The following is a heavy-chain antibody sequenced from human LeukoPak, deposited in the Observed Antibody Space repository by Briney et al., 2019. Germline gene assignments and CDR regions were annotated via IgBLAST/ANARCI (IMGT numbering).Heavy chain of an antibody. CDR3: AREGGYSGYDPYYYYYYYMDV. CDR2: ISGYNGNT. D-gene: IGHD5-12*01. V-gene: IGHV1-18*01. J-gene: IGHJ6*03. CDR1: GYTFTTYN. Sequence: ASVKVSCKASGYTFTTYNINWVRQAPGQGLEWMGWISGYNGNTNYAQKFQGRVTITADKSTSTAYMELSSLRSEDTAVYYCAREGGYSGYDPYYYYYYYMDVWGKGTTVTVSS.